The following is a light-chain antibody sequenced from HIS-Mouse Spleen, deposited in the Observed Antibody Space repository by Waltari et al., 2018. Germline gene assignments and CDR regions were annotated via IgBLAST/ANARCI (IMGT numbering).Light chain of an antibody. CDR2: DDS. CDR3: QVWDSSSDHYV. Sequence: SYVLTQPPSVSVAPGKTARITWGGNNIGSKRVHWYQQKPGQAPGLVVYDDSDRPSGIPERFSGSNSGNTATLTISRVEAGDEADYYCQVWDSSSDHYVFGTGTKVTVL. J-gene: IGLJ1*01. V-gene: IGLV3-21*03. CDR1: NIGSKR.